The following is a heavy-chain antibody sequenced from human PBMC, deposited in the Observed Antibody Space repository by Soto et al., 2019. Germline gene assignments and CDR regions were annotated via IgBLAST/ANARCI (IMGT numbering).Heavy chain of an antibody. D-gene: IGHD5-18*01. J-gene: IGHJ4*01. Sequence: GGSLRLSCAASGFTFGDYAMHWVRQVPGRGLEWVSGVSWTNISFGYADSVKGRFTISRDNAKNSLYLQMNSLRREDTAFYHSPTDRNKAMVTGEFDHWGHGTLVTVSS. V-gene: IGHV3-9*01. CDR3: PTDRNKAMVTGEFDH. CDR1: GFTFGDYA. CDR2: VSWTNISF.